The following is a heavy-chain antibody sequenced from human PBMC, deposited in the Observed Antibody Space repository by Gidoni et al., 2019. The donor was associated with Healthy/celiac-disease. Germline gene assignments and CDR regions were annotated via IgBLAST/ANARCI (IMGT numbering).Heavy chain of an antibody. CDR2: IIPIFGTA. D-gene: IGHD3-22*01. V-gene: IGHV1-69*19. Sequence: QVQLVQSGAEVKKPGSSVKVSCKASGGTFSSYAISWVRQAPGQGLEWMGGIIPIFGTANYAQKFQGRVTITADESTSTAYMELSSLRSEDTAVYYCARADYYDSSGYGGYPDNWFDPWGQGTLVTVSS. CDR1: GGTFSSYA. CDR3: ARADYYDSSGYGGYPDNWFDP. J-gene: IGHJ5*02.